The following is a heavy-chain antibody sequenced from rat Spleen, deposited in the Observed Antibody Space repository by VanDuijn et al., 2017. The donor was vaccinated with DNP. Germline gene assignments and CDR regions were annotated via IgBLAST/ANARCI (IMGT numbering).Heavy chain of an antibody. Sequence: VHLQESGPGLVQPSQTLSLTCTVAGFSLTSYNVHWVRQPPGKGLEWMGVIWNTGGTRYNSALKSRLSISKDTSKSQVFLKLNSLQTEDTATYYCASTLVNYDTYGYYAMDAWGQGTSVTVSS. CDR3: ASTLVNYDTYGYYAMDA. CDR1: GFSLTSYN. J-gene: IGHJ4*01. D-gene: IGHD1-11*01. CDR2: IWNTGGT. V-gene: IGHV2-41*01.